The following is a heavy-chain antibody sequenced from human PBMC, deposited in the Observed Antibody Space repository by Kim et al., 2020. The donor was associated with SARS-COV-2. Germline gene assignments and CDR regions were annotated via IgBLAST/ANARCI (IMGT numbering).Heavy chain of an antibody. CDR1: GFTFSRSP. D-gene: IGHD3-16*01. CDR2: IDGSGDRT. J-gene: IGHJ3*02. CDR3: AKDRPGGDAVDI. Sequence: GGSLRLSCAASGFTFSRSPMSWVRQAPGKGLEWVSAIDGSGDRTYYAGSVKGRFTISRDNSKNTLYLQMNSLRADDTALYYCAKDRPGGDAVDIWGQGP. V-gene: IGHV3-23*01.